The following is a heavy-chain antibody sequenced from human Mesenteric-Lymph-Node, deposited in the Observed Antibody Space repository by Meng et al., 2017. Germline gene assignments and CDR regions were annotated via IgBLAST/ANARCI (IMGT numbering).Heavy chain of an antibody. CDR3: ARDVGVVEWELLVVGY. J-gene: IGHJ4*02. CDR2: IKSKTDGGTT. Sequence: GESLKISCAASGFTFSSYAMSWVRQAPGKGLEWVGRIKSKTDGGTTDYAAPVKGRFTISRDDSKNTLYLQMNSLRAEDTAVYYCARDVGVVEWELLVVGYWGQGTLVTVSS. V-gene: IGHV3-15*01. CDR1: GFTFSSYA. D-gene: IGHD1-26*01.